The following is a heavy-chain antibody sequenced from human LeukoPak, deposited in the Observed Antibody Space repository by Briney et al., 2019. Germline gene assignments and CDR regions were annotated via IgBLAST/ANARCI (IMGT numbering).Heavy chain of an antibody. CDR1: GFTFNAYR. CDR3: ARDFLSDENQLRLAAPCDY. D-gene: IGHD2-15*01. V-gene: IGHV3-21*01. J-gene: IGHJ4*02. Sequence: GGSLRLSCAASGFTFNAYRMNWVRQAPVKGLEWVSSISSSSTYIYYTDSVKGRFTISRDNAKNSLYLQMKDLRAEDTALYYCARDFLSDENQLRLAAPCDYWGQGTLVTVS. CDR2: ISSSSTYI.